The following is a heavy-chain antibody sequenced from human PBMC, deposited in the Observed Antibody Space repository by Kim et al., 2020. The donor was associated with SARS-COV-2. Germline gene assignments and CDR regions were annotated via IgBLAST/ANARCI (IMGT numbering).Heavy chain of an antibody. J-gene: IGHJ4*02. V-gene: IGHV3-30*04. Sequence: GGSLRLSCAASGFTFSSYAMHWVRQAPGKGLEWVAVISYDGSNKYYADSVKGRFTISRDNSKNTLYLQMNSLRAEDTAVYYCAREGVLLWFGELLSRHYFDYWGQGTLVTVSS. CDR3: AREGVLLWFGELLSRHYFDY. CDR2: ISYDGSNK. CDR1: GFTFSSYA. D-gene: IGHD3-10*01.